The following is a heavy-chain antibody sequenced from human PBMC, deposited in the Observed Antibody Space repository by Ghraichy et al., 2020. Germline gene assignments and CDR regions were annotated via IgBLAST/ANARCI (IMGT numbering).Heavy chain of an antibody. V-gene: IGHV4-39*01. CDR3: AREFVGLLFPDYEVS. CDR2: IYYSGST. CDR1: GGSISSSSYY. J-gene: IGHJ5*02. D-gene: IGHD2-21*02. Sequence: SETLSLTCTVSGGSISSSSYYWGWIRQPPGKGLEWIGSIYYSGSTYYNPSLKSRVTISVDTSKNQFSLKLSSVTAADTAVYYCAREFVGLLFPDYEVSWGQGTLVTVSS.